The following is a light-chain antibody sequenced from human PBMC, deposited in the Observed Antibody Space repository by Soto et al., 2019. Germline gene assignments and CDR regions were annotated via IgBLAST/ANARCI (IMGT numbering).Light chain of an antibody. CDR3: SSYTNSRTLV. CDR1: SSDIGGFNF. Sequence: QSALTQPASVSGSPGQSITISCAGTSSDIGGFNFVSWYQQHPGKAPKLMIYDVSNRPSGVSSRFSGSKSGNTASLTISGPQAEDESDYYCSSYTNSRTLVFGGGTKLTVL. V-gene: IGLV2-14*03. CDR2: DVS. J-gene: IGLJ2*01.